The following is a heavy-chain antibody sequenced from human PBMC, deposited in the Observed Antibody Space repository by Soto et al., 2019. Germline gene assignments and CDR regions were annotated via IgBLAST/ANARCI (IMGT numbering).Heavy chain of an antibody. J-gene: IGHJ6*02. CDR1: GGTFSSYA. CDR2: IIPIFGTA. D-gene: IGHD2-15*01. CDR3: ARGELGYCSGGSCYNYYYYGMDV. Sequence: VQLVQSGAEVKKPGSSVKVSCKASGGTFSSYAISWVRQAPGQGLEWMGGIIPIFGTANYAQKCQGRVTITADESTSTAYMELSSLRSEDTAVYYCARGELGYCSGGSCYNYYYYGMDVWGQGTTVTVSS. V-gene: IGHV1-69*12.